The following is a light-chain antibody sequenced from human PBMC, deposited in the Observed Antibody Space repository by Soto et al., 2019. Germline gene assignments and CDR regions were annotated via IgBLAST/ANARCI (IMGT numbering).Light chain of an antibody. J-gene: IGKJ2*01. CDR2: KAS. Sequence: DIQMTQSPSTLSASVGDRVTITCRASQSISSWLAWYQQKPGKAPKLLIYKASSLETGVPSRFSGSESGTEFTLPISSLQPDDFATYYYQQYNSYSPYTFGQGTKLEIK. CDR3: QQYNSYSPYT. V-gene: IGKV1-5*03. CDR1: QSISSW.